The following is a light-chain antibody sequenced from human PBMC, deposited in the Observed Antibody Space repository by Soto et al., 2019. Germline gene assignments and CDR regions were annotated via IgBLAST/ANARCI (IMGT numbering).Light chain of an antibody. CDR2: DVS. CDR3: NSYTTSNTRQIV. J-gene: IGLJ1*01. V-gene: IGLV2-14*01. CDR1: SSDVGGYNY. Sequence: QSVLNQPASGYGAPGQAIPISRTGNSSDVGGYNYVSWYQQHPGKAPKFMIYDVSNRPSGVSTRFSGSKSGNTASLTISGLQAEDEADYYCNSYTTSNTRQIVFGTGTKVTVL.